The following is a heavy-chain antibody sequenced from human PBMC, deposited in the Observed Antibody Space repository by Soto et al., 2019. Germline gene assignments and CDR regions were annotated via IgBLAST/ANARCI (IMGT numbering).Heavy chain of an antibody. CDR1: GFTFSYYA. V-gene: IGHV3-23*01. J-gene: IGHJ2*01. D-gene: IGHD6-13*01. Sequence: EVQLLESGGDLVQPGGSLRLSCAASGFTFSYYAMSWVRQAPGKGLEWVSAISDSGGSTYYADSVKGRFTISRDNSKNTLYLQMNSLGAEDTALYYCASSRRGYFDLWGRGTLVTVSS. CDR3: ASSRRGYFDL. CDR2: ISDSGGST.